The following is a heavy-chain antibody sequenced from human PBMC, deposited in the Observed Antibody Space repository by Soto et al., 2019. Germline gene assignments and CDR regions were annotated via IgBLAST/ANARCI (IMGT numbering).Heavy chain of an antibody. Sequence: GESLKISCKGSGYSFTSYWIGWVRQMPGKGLEWMGSIYPGDSDTRYSPSFQGQVTLSAAKSISTAYLQWSSLKASDTAMYYCASLPLTNPLEPEYYCYGMDVRGRRTPVTVSS. J-gene: IGHJ6*02. CDR3: ASLPLTNPLEPEYYCYGMDV. CDR2: IYPGDSDT. D-gene: IGHD1-1*01. V-gene: IGHV5-51*01. CDR1: GYSFTSYW.